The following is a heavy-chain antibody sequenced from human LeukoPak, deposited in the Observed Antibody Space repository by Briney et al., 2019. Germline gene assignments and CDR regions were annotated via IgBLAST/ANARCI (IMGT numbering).Heavy chain of an antibody. J-gene: IGHJ4*02. Sequence: GGSLRLSCTASGFTFGDYPITWVRQAPGKGLEWVGFIRNKTYGGTTEYAASVKGRFTISRDDSKSIAYLQMNSLKTEDTAVYYCTRDRSHDYWGPGTLVTVSS. CDR3: TRDRSHDY. CDR2: IRNKTYGGTT. D-gene: IGHD6-13*01. CDR1: GFTFGDYP. V-gene: IGHV3-49*04.